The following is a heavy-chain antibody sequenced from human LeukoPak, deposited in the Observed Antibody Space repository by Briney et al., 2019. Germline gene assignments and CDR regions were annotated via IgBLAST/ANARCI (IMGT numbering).Heavy chain of an antibody. CDR3: AKSGVGSSSFVWFDP. Sequence: GGSLRLSCAASGFTFSTYAMSWVRQAPGKGLEWVSSICGSGDSTYYADSVKGRFTISRDNSNNTLYLHMNGLRAEETAVYSCAKSGVGSSSFVWFDPWGQGTLVTVSS. J-gene: IGHJ5*02. CDR2: ICGSGDST. V-gene: IGHV3-23*01. D-gene: IGHD6-6*01. CDR1: GFTFSTYA.